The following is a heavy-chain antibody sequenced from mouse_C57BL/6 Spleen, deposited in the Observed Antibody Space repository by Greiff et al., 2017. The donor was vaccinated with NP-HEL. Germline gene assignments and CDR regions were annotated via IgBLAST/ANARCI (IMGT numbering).Heavy chain of an antibody. J-gene: IGHJ4*01. CDR3: ARSDDYDRGYYAMDY. V-gene: IGHV14-2*01. Sequence: EVKLQESGAELVKPGASVKLSCTASGFNIKDYYMHWVKQRTEQGLEWIGRIDPEDGETKYAPKFQGKATITADTSSNTAYLQRSSLTSEDTAVYYCARSDDYDRGYYAMDYWGQGTSVTVSA. CDR1: GFNIKDYY. D-gene: IGHD2-4*01. CDR2: IDPEDGET.